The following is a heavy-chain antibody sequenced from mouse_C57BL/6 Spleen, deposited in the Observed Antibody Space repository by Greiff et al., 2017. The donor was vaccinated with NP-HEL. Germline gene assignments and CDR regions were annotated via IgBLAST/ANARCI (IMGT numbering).Heavy chain of an antibody. V-gene: IGHV2-2*01. D-gene: IGHD2-12*01. CDR3: ARGPYYRPFDH. CDR2: RWSCGCT. J-gene: IGHJ2*01. Sequence: QVQLQQSGPGLVQPSQSLSITCTVSGFSLTSYGVHWVRQCPGKGLEWLGVRWSCGCTDYNAAFISRLSISKDNSKSQVFLKMNSRQAGDTAIYYCARGPYYRPFDHWGQGTTLTVSS. CDR1: GFSLTSYG.